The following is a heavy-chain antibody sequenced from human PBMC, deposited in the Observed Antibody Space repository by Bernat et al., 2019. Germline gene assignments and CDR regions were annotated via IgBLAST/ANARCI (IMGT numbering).Heavy chain of an antibody. CDR2: ISYDGSNK. CDR1: GFTFSSYA. Sequence: QVQLVESGGGVVQPGRSLRLSCAASGFTFSSYAMHWVRQAPGKGLEWVAVISYDGSNKYYADSVKGRFTISRDNSKNTLYLQMNSLRAEDTAVYYCARYAVGSYVFDYWGQGTLVTVSS. CDR3: ARYAVGSYVFDY. J-gene: IGHJ4*02. V-gene: IGHV3-30*07. D-gene: IGHD3-16*01.